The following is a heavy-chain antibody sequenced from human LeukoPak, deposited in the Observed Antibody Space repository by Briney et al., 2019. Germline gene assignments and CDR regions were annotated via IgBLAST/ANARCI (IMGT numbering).Heavy chain of an antibody. CDR3: ARVLDDYKYYFDY. CDR1: GGSISSYY. CDR2: IYYSGST. J-gene: IGHJ4*02. D-gene: IGHD4/OR15-4a*01. V-gene: IGHV4-59*01. Sequence: SETLSLTCTVSGGSISSYYWSWIRQPPGKGLEWIGYIYYSGSTNYNPSLKSRVTISVDTSKNQFSLKLSSVTAADTAVYYCARVLDDYKYYFDYWGQGTLVTVSS.